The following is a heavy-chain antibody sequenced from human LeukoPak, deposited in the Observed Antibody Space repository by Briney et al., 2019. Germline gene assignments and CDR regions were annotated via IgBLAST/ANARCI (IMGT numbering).Heavy chain of an antibody. CDR2: INHSGST. J-gene: IGHJ4*02. CDR3: ARGLPPVDIVATPMGGGVDY. Sequence: PSETLSLTCAVYGGSFSGYYWSWIRQPPGKGLEWIGEINHSGSTNYNPSLKSRVTISVDTSKNQFSLKLSSVTAADTAVYYCARGLPPVDIVATPMGGGVDYWGQGTLVTVSS. D-gene: IGHD5-12*01. CDR1: GGSFSGYY. V-gene: IGHV4-34*01.